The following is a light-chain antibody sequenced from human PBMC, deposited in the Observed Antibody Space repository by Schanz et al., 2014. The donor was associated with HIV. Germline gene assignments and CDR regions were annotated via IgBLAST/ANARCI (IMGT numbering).Light chain of an antibody. V-gene: IGLV1-40*01. J-gene: IGLJ2*01. CDR1: SSNIGAGFD. CDR3: ATWDSTLSAVV. CDR2: GNT. Sequence: QSVLAQPPSVSGAPGQRVTISCTGSSSNIGAGFDVHWYQLLPGTAPKLLIYGNTNRPSGVPDRFSGSKTGTSATLAIVGLQTGDEADYYCATWDSTLSAVVFGGGTKLTVL.